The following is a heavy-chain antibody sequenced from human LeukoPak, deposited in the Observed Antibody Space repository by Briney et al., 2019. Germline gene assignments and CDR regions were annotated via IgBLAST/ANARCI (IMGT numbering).Heavy chain of an antibody. Sequence: SETLSLTCTVSGGSISSSDYFWGWIRQPPGKGLEWIGSIYYGGSTYYSPSLKSRLIISVDTSKSQFSLKLSSVTAADTAVYYCARENSSGWYYFDYWAQGTLVTVSS. V-gene: IGHV4-39*01. CDR2: IYYGGST. CDR1: GGSISSSDYF. D-gene: IGHD3-22*01. CDR3: ARENSSGWYYFDY. J-gene: IGHJ4*02.